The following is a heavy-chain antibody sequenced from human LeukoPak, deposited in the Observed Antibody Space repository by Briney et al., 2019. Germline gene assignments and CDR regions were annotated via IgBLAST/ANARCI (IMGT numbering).Heavy chain of an antibody. CDR1: GGSISSGDYY. J-gene: IGHJ4*02. CDR2: IYYSGST. CDR3: ARACTSYSSSWYADY. V-gene: IGHV4-30-4*01. Sequence: SETLSLTCTVSGGSISSGDYYWSWIRQPPGKGLEWIEYIYYSGSTYYNPSLKSRVTISVDTSKNQFSLKLSSVTAADTAVYYCARACTSYSSSWYADYWGQGTLVTVSS. D-gene: IGHD6-13*01.